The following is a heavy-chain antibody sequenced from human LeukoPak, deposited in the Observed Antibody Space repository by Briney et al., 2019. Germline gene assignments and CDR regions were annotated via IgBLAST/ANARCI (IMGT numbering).Heavy chain of an antibody. D-gene: IGHD6-13*01. Sequence: GSLRLSCAASGFTFSSYAMHWVRQAPGKGLEWVAVISYDGSNKYYADSVKGRFTISRDNSKNTLYLQMNSLRAEDTAVYYCATIAAAVYYFDYWGQGTLVTVSS. V-gene: IGHV3-30*04. J-gene: IGHJ4*02. CDR1: GFTFSSYA. CDR2: ISYDGSNK. CDR3: ATIAAAVYYFDY.